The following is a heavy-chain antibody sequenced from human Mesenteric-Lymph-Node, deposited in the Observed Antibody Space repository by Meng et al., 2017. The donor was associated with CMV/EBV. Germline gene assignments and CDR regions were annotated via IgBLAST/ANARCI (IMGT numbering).Heavy chain of an antibody. D-gene: IGHD2-2*01. CDR3: ARGKSTTSCTD. Sequence: ASVKVSCKASGYTFTSYDINWVRQAAGQGLEWMGWMNPDSGNTGYAQKFQGRLTVTRDTSISTAYMELSSLRSEDTAVYYCARGKSTTSCTDWGQGTLVTVSS. CDR2: MNPDSGNT. V-gene: IGHV1-8*01. CDR1: GYTFTSYD. J-gene: IGHJ4*02.